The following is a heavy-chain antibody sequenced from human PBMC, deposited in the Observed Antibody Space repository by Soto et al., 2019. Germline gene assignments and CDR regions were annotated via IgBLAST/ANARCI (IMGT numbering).Heavy chain of an antibody. Sequence: PGESLKISCKASGYSFTTHWIGWVRQMPGKGLEWMGVIYPGDSDTRYTPSFHGQVTISVDKSISTAYLHWSSLRNSDTATYYCATLMPLTRGYSGHDPIYSWGQGTPVTVSS. CDR2: IYPGDSDT. CDR1: GYSFTTHW. V-gene: IGHV5-51*01. J-gene: IGHJ4*02. D-gene: IGHD5-12*01. CDR3: ATLMPLTRGYSGHDPIYS.